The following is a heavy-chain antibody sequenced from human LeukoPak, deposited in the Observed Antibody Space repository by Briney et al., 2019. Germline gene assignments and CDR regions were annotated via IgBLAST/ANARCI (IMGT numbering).Heavy chain of an antibody. CDR2: ISYDGSNK. J-gene: IGHJ4*02. CDR3: ARSGTPWAVTTTGYFDY. Sequence: GGSLRLSCAASGFTFSSYAMHWVRQAPGKGLEWVAVISYDGSNKYYADSVKGRFTISRDNSKSTLYLQMNSLRAEDTAVYYCARSGTPWAVTTTGYFDYWGQGTLVTVSS. V-gene: IGHV3-30-3*01. D-gene: IGHD4-11*01. CDR1: GFTFSSYA.